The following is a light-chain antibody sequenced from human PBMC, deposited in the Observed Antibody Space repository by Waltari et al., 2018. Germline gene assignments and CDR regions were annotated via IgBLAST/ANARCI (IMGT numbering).Light chain of an antibody. CDR3: HAAADNNWF. Sequence: YDLTQPYSVSVSPGQTATTPCSGDVLAEKSVRWFQQKPGQAPTLLLYKDTERPSGIPERFSGSTSGSTVTLTIRGALPEDEADYHCHAAADNNWFFGGGTKLTVL. V-gene: IGLV3-27*01. J-gene: IGLJ2*01. CDR1: VLAEKS. CDR2: KDT.